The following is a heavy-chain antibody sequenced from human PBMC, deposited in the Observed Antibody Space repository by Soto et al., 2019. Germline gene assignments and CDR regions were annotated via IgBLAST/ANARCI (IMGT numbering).Heavy chain of an antibody. CDR3: FVLTGAARRGFDY. J-gene: IGHJ4*02. Sequence: GESLKISCRGTGYNFTKNWIGWGRQMPGKGLEWMGIIYPGDTETSYSPSFQGEVTISVDKSKNTAYLHWSSLKAPDTAKYYCFVLTGAARRGFDYWGPGTLVTVSS. D-gene: IGHD2-8*01. CDR1: GYNFTKNW. V-gene: IGHV5-51*01. CDR2: IYPGDTET.